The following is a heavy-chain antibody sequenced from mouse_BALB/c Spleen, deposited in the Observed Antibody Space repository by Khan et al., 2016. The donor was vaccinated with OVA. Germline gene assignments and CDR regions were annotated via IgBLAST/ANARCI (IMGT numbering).Heavy chain of an antibody. J-gene: IGHJ1*01. D-gene: IGHD6-1*01. CDR1: GFNIKDTY. V-gene: IGHV14-3*02. CDR2: IAPANGDT. Sequence: VQLKQSGAELVKPGASVRLSCTASGFNIKDTYIHWVKQRPEQGLEWIGRIAPANGDTKYDPKFQDKATITSDTSSNTSYLQLRSLTSEDTAVYYCAHATYDPRSFEVWGAGTTVTVSS. CDR3: AHATYDPRSFEV.